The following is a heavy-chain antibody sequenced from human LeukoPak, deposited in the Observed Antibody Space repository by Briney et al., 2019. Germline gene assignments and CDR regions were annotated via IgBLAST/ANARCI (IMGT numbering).Heavy chain of an antibody. D-gene: IGHD3-10*01. Sequence: PGGSLRLSCAASGFTFSDYYMSWIRQAPGKGLEWVSYISSSGSTIYYADSVKGRFTISRDNAKNSLYLQMNSLRAEDTAVYYCAREKIVLLWFGEYRGHYWGQGTLVTVSS. CDR1: GFTFSDYY. V-gene: IGHV3-11*01. J-gene: IGHJ4*02. CDR2: ISSSGSTI. CDR3: AREKIVLLWFGEYRGHY.